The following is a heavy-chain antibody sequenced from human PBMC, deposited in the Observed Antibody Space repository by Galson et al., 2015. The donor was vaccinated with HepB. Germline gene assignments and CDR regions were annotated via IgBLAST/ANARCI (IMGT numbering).Heavy chain of an antibody. D-gene: IGHD2-15*01. CDR1: GYSFSSYS. V-gene: IGHV1-18*01. J-gene: IGHJ5*02. CDR2: ISPYNRNT. Sequence: CKASGYSFSSYSITWVRQAPGQGLEWMGWISPYNRNTDYSRKFQGRVTMTTDIFTSTAYMELRSLRSDDTAVYYCARGALVVVVGATQNNWFDPWGQGTLVTVSS. CDR3: ARGALVVVVGATQNNWFDP.